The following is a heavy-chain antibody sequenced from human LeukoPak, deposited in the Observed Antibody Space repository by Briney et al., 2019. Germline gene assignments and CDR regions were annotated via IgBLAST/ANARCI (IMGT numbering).Heavy chain of an antibody. D-gene: IGHD3-16*02. CDR3: ARGYDYVRGSYRYRDGYYFDY. CDR2: INPSGGST. CDR1: GGTFTSYY. J-gene: IGHJ4*02. V-gene: IGHV1-46*01. Sequence: ASVKVSCKASGGTFTSYYMHWVRQAPGQGLEWMGIINPSGGSTSYAQKFQGRVTTTRDTSTSTVYMELSSLRSEDTAVYYCARGYDYVRGSYRYRDGYYFDYWGQGTLVTVSS.